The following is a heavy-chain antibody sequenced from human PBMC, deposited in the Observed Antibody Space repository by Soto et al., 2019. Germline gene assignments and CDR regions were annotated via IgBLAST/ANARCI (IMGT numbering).Heavy chain of an antibody. CDR1: GGTFSSYA. CDR3: AMRDRYNLRGLHGWYFDL. J-gene: IGHJ2*01. V-gene: IGHV1-69*12. D-gene: IGHD3-10*01. CDR2: IIPIFGTA. Sequence: QVQLVQSGAEVKKPGSSVKVSCKASGGTFSSYAISWVRQAPGQGLEWMGGIIPIFGTANYAQKFQGRVTITADESTSTAYRELSSLRSDDTAVYYCAMRDRYNLRGLHGWYFDLWGRGTLVTVSS.